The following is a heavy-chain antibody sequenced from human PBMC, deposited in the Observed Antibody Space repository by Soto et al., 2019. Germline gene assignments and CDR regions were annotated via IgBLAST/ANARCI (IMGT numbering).Heavy chain of an antibody. D-gene: IGHD3-16*01. CDR3: ASPEGGAQPLAFDY. V-gene: IGHV1-69*13. J-gene: IGHJ4*02. Sequence: SVKVSCKASGGTFSSYAISWVRQAPGQGLEWMGGTIPIFGTANYAQKFQGRVTITADESTSTAYMELSSLRSEDTAVYYCASPEGGAQPLAFDYWGQGTLVTVS. CDR1: GGTFSSYA. CDR2: TIPIFGTA.